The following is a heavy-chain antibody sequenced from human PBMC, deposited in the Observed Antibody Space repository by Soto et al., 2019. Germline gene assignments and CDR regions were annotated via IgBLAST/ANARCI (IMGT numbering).Heavy chain of an antibody. CDR2: IYYSGST. CDR3: ARNSYGYFGRPNYFDY. V-gene: IGHV4-31*02. Sequence: PSETLSLTCTVSGGSISSGGYYWSWIRQHPGKGLEWIGYIYYSGSTNYNPSLKSRVTISVDTSKNQFSLKLSSVTAADTAVYYFARNSYGYFGRPNYFDYWGQGTLVTVSS. J-gene: IGHJ4*02. D-gene: IGHD5-18*01. CDR1: GGSISSGGYY.